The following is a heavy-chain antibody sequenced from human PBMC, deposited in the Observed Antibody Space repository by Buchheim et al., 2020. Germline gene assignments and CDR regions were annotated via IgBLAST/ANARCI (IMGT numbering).Heavy chain of an antibody. J-gene: IGHJ6*02. CDR2: INHSGST. Sequence: QVQLQQWGAGLLKPSETLSLTCAVYGGSFSDYYWSWIRQPPGKGLEWIGEINHSGSTNYNPSLKSRVTISVDTSKNQFSLTLSSVTAADTAVYYCARSRLVPAAMRAYSYYGMDVWGQGTT. D-gene: IGHD2-2*01. CDR1: GGSFSDYY. CDR3: ARSRLVPAAMRAYSYYGMDV. V-gene: IGHV4-34*01.